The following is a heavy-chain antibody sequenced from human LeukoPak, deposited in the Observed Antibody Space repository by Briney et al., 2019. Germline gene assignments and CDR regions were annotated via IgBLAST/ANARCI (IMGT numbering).Heavy chain of an antibody. CDR2: ISGSGGST. D-gene: IGHD1-14*01. V-gene: IGHV3-23*01. CDR3: AKDAVPVSWFDP. J-gene: IGHJ5*02. CDR1: GFTFSSYG. Sequence: PGGSLRLSCAASGFTFSSYGMSWVRQAPGKGQEWVSAISGSGGSTYYADSVKGRFTISRDNSKNTLYLQMNSLRAEDTAVYYCAKDAVPVSWFDPWGQGTLVTVSS.